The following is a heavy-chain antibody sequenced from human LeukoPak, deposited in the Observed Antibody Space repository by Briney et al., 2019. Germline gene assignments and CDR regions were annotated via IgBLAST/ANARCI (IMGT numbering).Heavy chain of an antibody. CDR3: ANLYCSSWYLDY. CDR1: GFTFSSYA. V-gene: IGHV3-23*01. J-gene: IGHJ4*02. D-gene: IGHD6-13*01. CDR2: ISGSGGST. Sequence: GGSLRLSCAASGFTFSSYAMSWVRQAPGKGLEWVSVISGSGGSTYYADSVKGRFTISRDNSKNTLYLQMNSLRAEDTAVYYCANLYCSSWYLDYWGQGTLVTVSS.